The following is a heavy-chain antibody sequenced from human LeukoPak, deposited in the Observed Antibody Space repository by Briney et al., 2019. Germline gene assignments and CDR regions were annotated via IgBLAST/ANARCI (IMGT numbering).Heavy chain of an antibody. CDR3: ARAPGRVSGDGWDY. CDR2: ISHTGSA. V-gene: IGHV4-59*11. CDR1: GVSISNHF. D-gene: IGHD2-21*02. Sequence: SETLSLTCSVSGVSISNHFWSWIRQPPGMSLEWIGHISHTGSANYQPSLRSRVAISIDTSKNRLSLTLTSVSAADTAVYYCARAPGRVSGDGWDYWGQGILVTVSS. J-gene: IGHJ4*02.